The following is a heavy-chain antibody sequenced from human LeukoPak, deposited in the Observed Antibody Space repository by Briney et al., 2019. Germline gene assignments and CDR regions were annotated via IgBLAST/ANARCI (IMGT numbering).Heavy chain of an antibody. CDR3: AKDQRGTNQWDIVVAPAAKSSFDY. Sequence: GGSLRLSCAASGFTFSSYGMHWVRQAPGKGLEWVAVISYDGSNKYYADSVKGRFTISRDNSKNTLYLQMNSLRAEDTAVYYCAKDQRGTNQWDIVVAPAAKSSFDYWGQGTLVTVSS. V-gene: IGHV3-30*18. CDR2: ISYDGSNK. CDR1: GFTFSSYG. J-gene: IGHJ4*02. D-gene: IGHD2-2*01.